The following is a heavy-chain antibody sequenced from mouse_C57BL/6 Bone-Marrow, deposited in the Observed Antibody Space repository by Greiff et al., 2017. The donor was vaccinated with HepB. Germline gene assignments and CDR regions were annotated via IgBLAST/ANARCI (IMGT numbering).Heavy chain of an antibody. D-gene: IGHD1-1*01. J-gene: IGHJ3*01. CDR1: GYSITSGYY. CDR3: ARDEGLLRFAWFAY. Sequence: VQLKESGPGLVKPSQSLSLTCSVTGYSITSGYYWNWIRQFPGNKLEWMGYISYDGSNNYNPSLKNRISITRDTSKNQFFLKLNSVTTEDTATYYCARDEGLLRFAWFAYWGQGTLVTVSA. V-gene: IGHV3-6*01. CDR2: ISYDGSN.